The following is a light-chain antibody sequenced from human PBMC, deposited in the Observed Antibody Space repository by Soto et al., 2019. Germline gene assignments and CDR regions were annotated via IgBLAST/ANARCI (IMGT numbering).Light chain of an antibody. CDR3: QQYGSSPPDT. CDR1: QSVSSSY. V-gene: IGKV3-20*01. Sequence: EIVLTQSPGTLSLSPGERATLSCRASQSVSSSYLGWYQQKPGQAPRLLIYAASSRATGIPPRFSGSGCGTDFSLTISSLVPEDVAVYYCQQYGSSPPDTFGQGTKLEIK. J-gene: IGKJ2*01. CDR2: AAS.